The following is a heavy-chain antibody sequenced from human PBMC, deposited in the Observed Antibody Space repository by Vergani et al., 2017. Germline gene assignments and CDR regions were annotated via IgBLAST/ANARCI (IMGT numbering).Heavy chain of an antibody. J-gene: IGHJ4*02. D-gene: IGHD6-6*01. Sequence: QVQLQESGPGLVKPSQTLSLTCSVSAVSISSGGYYWSWIRQHPGKGLEWIGYIYYSGSTYYNPSLKSPVTISIDTSKNQFSLRLSSVTAADTAVYYCARGTTAVRQGYIDYWGQGTLVTVSS. CDR2: IYYSGST. V-gene: IGHV4-31*01. CDR1: AVSISSGGYY. CDR3: ARGTTAVRQGYIDY.